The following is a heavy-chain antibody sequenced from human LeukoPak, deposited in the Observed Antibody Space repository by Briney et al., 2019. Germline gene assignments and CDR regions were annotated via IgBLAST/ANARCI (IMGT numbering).Heavy chain of an antibody. J-gene: IGHJ4*02. Sequence: GGSLRLSCAASGYTVSSNYMNWVRQAPGKGLEWVSVIYSGGSTYYADSVKGRFTISRDNSKNTLYLQMNSLRAEDTAVYYCAREAVTRNYFDYWGQGTLVTVSS. CDR2: IYSGGST. D-gene: IGHD4-17*01. CDR1: GYTVSSNY. V-gene: IGHV3-53*01. CDR3: AREAVTRNYFDY.